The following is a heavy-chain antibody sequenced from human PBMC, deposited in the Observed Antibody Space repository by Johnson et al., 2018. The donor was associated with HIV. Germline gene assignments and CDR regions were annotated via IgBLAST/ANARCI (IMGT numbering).Heavy chain of an antibody. CDR3: ARSDASDI. CDR1: GFSFSTYW. Sequence: VQLVESGGGLVQPGGSLRLSCAASGFSFSTYWMHWVRQAPGKGLVWVANINQEGGGKYYVDSVKGRFTISRDNAKNSLYLQMNNLRAEDTAMYYCARSDASDIWGQGTMVTVSS. J-gene: IGHJ3*02. CDR2: INQEGGGK. V-gene: IGHV3-7*01.